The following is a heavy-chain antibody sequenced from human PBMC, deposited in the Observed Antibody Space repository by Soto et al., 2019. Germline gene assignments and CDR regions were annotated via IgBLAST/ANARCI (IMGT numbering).Heavy chain of an antibody. CDR1: GDTFTTYD. J-gene: IGHJ6*02. D-gene: IGHD2-8*01. V-gene: IGHV1-8*01. Sequence: ASVNVSFKASGDTFTTYDINWVRQATGHGLELMGWINPNSGNIGYAQRFPGSVTMTRXXXXXXAXMXVXXXXAEDTAVYYCARAGLYCTNGVCAYVMDVWG. CDR3: ARAGLYCTNGVCAYVMDV. CDR2: INPNSGNI.